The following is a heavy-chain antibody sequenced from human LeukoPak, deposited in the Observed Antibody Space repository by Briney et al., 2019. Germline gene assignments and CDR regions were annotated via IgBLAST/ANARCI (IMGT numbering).Heavy chain of an antibody. CDR1: GGSFCGYY. V-gene: IGHV4-34*01. Sequence: PSETLSLTCAVYGGSFCGYYWCWIRQPPGKGLEWSGEINHSGSTNYNPSLKSRVTISVDTSKNQFSLKLSSVTAADTAVYYCAGGRGNFDPWGQGTLVTVSS. CDR3: AGGRGNFDP. J-gene: IGHJ5*02. CDR2: INHSGST.